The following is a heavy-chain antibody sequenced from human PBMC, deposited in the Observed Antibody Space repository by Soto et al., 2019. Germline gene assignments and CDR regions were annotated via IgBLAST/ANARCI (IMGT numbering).Heavy chain of an antibody. D-gene: IGHD2-2*01. CDR2: IWYDGSNK. Sequence: QVQLVESGGGVVQPGRSLRLSCAASGFTFSSYGMHWVRQAPGKGLEWVAVIWYDGSNKYYADSVKGRFTISRDNSKNTLYLQMNSLRAEDTAVYYCARGNSDPVPAAFVYWGQGTLVTVSS. CDR3: ARGNSDPVPAAFVY. J-gene: IGHJ4*02. V-gene: IGHV3-33*01. CDR1: GFTFSSYG.